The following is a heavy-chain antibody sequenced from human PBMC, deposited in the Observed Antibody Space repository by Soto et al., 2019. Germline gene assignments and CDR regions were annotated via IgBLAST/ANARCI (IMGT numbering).Heavy chain of an antibody. D-gene: IGHD6-19*01. Sequence: PGGSLRLSCAASGFTVSSNYMSWVRQAPGKGLEWVSVIYSGGSTYYADSVKGRFTISRDNSKNTLYLQMNSLRAEDTAVYYCARDSSGWYATFNYWGQGTLVTVSS. CDR2: IYSGGST. CDR3: ARDSSGWYATFNY. CDR1: GFTVSSNY. J-gene: IGHJ4*02. V-gene: IGHV3-66*01.